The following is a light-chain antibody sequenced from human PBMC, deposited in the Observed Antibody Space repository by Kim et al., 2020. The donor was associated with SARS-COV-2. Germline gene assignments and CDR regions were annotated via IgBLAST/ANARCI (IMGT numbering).Light chain of an antibody. V-gene: IGKV3-20*01. J-gene: IGKJ4*01. CDR1: QSVISSY. CDR2: GAS. CDR3: QQYVNSLLT. Sequence: SPGDRATLSCRASQSVISSYLAWYQQKPGQAPRLFIYGASSRATGIPDRFSGSGSGTDFTLTISRLEPEDFAVYYCQQYVNSLLTFGGGTKVYIK.